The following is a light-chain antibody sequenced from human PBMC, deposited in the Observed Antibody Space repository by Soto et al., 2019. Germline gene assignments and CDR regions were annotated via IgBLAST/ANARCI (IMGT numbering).Light chain of an antibody. CDR1: QSVSSN. V-gene: IGKV3-15*01. CDR3: QQYGSSL. CDR2: GAS. J-gene: IGKJ1*01. Sequence: EIVMTQSPATLSVSPGERATLSCRASQSVSSNLAWYQQKPGQAPRLLIYGASTRATGIPARFSGSGSGTDFTLTISRLEPEDFAVYYCQQYGSSLFGQGTKVDIK.